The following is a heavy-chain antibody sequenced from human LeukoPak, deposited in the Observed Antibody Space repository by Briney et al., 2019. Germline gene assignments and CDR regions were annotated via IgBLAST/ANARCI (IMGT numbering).Heavy chain of an antibody. Sequence: SETLSLTCSVSGSSIGRHYWTWIRQPPGKGLEWIGYTHFSGSSNYNPSLKSRATTSLDRAKNQISLTLTSAIAADTAVYFCARAKAAGSYDFWGEGTLVTVSS. D-gene: IGHD6-13*01. CDR1: GSSIGRHY. V-gene: IGHV4-59*11. CDR2: THFSGSS. CDR3: ARAKAAGSYDF. J-gene: IGHJ4*02.